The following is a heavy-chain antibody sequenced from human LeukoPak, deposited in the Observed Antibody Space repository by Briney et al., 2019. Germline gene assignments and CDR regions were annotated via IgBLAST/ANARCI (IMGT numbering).Heavy chain of an antibody. Sequence: ASVKVSCKASGYTFTGYYMHWVRQAPGQGLEWMGWINPNSGGTNYAQKFQGRVTMTRDTSTSTVYMELSSLRSEDTAVYYCARDYYDISPYFDYWGQGTLVTVSS. J-gene: IGHJ4*02. D-gene: IGHD3-9*01. CDR3: ARDYYDISPYFDY. CDR2: INPNSGGT. CDR1: GYTFTGYY. V-gene: IGHV1-2*02.